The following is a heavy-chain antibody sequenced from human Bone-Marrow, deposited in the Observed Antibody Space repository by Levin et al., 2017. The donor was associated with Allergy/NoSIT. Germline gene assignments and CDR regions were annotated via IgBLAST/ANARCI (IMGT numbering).Heavy chain of an antibody. CDR3: ARFTGYDFDY. CDR2: IYYSGNT. Sequence: SETLSLTCTVSGGSISGGGYYWSWIRQHPGKGLEWIGYIYYSGNTYYNPSLKSRVIISVVTSKNQLSLKLTSVTGAETAVCYCARFTGYDFDYWGQGTLVTVSS. V-gene: IGHV4-31*03. D-gene: IGHD5-12*01. J-gene: IGHJ4*02. CDR1: GGSISGGGYY.